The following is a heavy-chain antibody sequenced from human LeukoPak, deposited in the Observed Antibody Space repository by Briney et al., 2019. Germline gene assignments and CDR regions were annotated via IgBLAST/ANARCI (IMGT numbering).Heavy chain of an antibody. Sequence: GSLRLSCVASGFTFSNYWMHWVRQAPGKGLEWVAFIRYDGSNKYYADSVKGRFTISRDNSKNTLYLQMNSLRAEDTAVYYCAKDLWGGYDSSGYYLDYWGQGTLVTVSS. J-gene: IGHJ4*02. CDR1: GFTFSNYW. CDR2: IRYDGSNK. CDR3: AKDLWGGYDSSGYYLDY. V-gene: IGHV3-30*02. D-gene: IGHD3-22*01.